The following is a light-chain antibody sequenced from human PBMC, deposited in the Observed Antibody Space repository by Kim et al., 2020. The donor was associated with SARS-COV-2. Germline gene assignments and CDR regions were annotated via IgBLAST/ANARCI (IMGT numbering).Light chain of an antibody. Sequence: EIVLTQSPGTLSLSPGERATLSCRASQSVSSTYFAWYQQKPGQAPRLLIYGASSRATGIPDRFSGSGSGTDFTLTISRLEPEDFAVYYCQQYAVSPRTFGQGTKVDIK. CDR1: QSVSSTY. V-gene: IGKV3-20*01. CDR2: GAS. J-gene: IGKJ1*01. CDR3: QQYAVSPRT.